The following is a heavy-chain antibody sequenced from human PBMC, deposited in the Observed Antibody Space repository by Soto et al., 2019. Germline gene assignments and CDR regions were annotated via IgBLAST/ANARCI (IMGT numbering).Heavy chain of an antibody. CDR2: ISASSTNI. CDR1: GFSFGRYA. V-gene: IGHV3-48*02. J-gene: IGHJ4*02. CDR3: ASDDSLGQHLVYHFDN. D-gene: IGHD6-13*01. Sequence: EVQLVESGGGLVKPGGSLRLSCAATGFSFGRYAMNWVRQPPGKGLEWVAYISASSTNIDYADSVKGRFTVSRDNAQNSLSLQMNSLRDEDTAVYFCASDDSLGQHLVYHFDNWGQGTLVTVSS.